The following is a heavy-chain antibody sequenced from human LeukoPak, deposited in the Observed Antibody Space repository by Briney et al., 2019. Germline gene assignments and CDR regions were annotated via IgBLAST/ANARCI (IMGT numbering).Heavy chain of an antibody. D-gene: IGHD3-9*01. J-gene: IGHJ4*02. V-gene: IGHV4-59*01. CDR1: GGSISSYY. Sequence: SETLSLTCTVSGGSISSYYRSWIRQPPGKGLEWIGYIYYSGGTNYNPSLKSRVTISVDTSKNQFSLKLSSVTAADTAVYYCARMGLRYFDAFDYWGQGTLVTVSS. CDR2: IYYSGGT. CDR3: ARMGLRYFDAFDY.